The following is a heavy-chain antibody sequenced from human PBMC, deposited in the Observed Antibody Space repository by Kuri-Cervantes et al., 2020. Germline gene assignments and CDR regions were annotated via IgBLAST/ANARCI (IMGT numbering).Heavy chain of an antibody. CDR2: IYYSGST. CDR3: ARGGVYYYVDYTTDWFDH. Sequence: LRLTCTVSGGSISSGGYYWSWIRQHPGKGLEWIGYIYYSGSTYYNPSLKSRVTISVDTSKNRFSLKLSSVTAAGTAVYYCARGGVYYYVDYTTDWFDHWGQGTLVTVSS. V-gene: IGHV4-31*02. D-gene: IGHD3-10*02. J-gene: IGHJ5*02. CDR1: GGSISSGGYY.